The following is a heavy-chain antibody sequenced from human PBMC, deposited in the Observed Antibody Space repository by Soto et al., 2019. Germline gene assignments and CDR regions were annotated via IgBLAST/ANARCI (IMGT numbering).Heavy chain of an antibody. CDR1: GFAFSRYA. CDR3: AKEANSGKIAGDVLDI. D-gene: IGHD6-13*01. J-gene: IGHJ3*02. Sequence: EVQLLESGGGLVQPGGSLRLSCAASGFAFSRYAMNWVRQAPGKGLEWVSSISGGGTSRSSADPVKGRFTISRDNSMNTLYLQMSSLRVEGTAIYNCAKEANSGKIAGDVLDIWGQGTLVTVS. V-gene: IGHV3-23*01. CDR2: ISGGGTSR.